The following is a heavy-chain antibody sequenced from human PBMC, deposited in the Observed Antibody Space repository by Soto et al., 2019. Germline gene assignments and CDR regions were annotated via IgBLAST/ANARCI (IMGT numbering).Heavy chain of an antibody. CDR1: GYTFTYRY. D-gene: IGHD7-27*01. CDR3: ASIPREKHWGGAFDI. V-gene: IGHV1-45*02. CDR2: ITPFNGNT. J-gene: IGHJ3*02. Sequence: SVKVSCKASGYTFTYRYLHWVRQAPGQALEWMGWITPFNGNTNYAQKLQDRVTITRDRSMSTAYMELSSLRSEDTSMYYCASIPREKHWGGAFDIWGQGTMVTVSS.